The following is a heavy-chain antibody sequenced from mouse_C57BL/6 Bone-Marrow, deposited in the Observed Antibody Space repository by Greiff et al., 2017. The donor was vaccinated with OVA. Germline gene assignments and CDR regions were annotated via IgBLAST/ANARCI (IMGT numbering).Heavy chain of an antibody. CDR2: INPYNGGT. CDR1: GYTFTDYY. D-gene: IGHD1-1*01. V-gene: IGHV1-19*01. Sequence: VQLQQSGPVLVKPGASVKMSCKASGYTFTDYYMNWVKQSHGKSLEWIGVINPYNGGTSYNQEFKGKATLTVDKSSSTAYMELNSLTSEDSAVYYCARDNYYGSSFYYAMDYWGQGTSVTVSS. CDR3: ARDNYYGSSFYYAMDY. J-gene: IGHJ4*01.